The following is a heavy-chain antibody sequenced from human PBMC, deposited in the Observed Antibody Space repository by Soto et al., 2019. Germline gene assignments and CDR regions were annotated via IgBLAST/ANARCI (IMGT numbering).Heavy chain of an antibody. D-gene: IGHD3-22*01. V-gene: IGHV3-23*01. CDR2: ISGSGGST. J-gene: IGHJ4*02. Sequence: PGGSLRLSCAASGFTFSSYAMSWVRQAPGKGLEWVSAISGSGGSTYYADSVKGRFTISRDNSKNTLYLQMNSLRAEDTAVYYCAKGVITTVVGCPGYDYWGQGTLVTVPQ. CDR3: AKGVITTVVGCPGYDY. CDR1: GFTFSSYA.